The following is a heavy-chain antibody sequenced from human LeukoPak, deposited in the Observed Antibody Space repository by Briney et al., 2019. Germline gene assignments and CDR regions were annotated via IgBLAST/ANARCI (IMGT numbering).Heavy chain of an antibody. CDR3: ARLWFGELLRPDY. D-gene: IGHD3-10*01. CDR2: IYHSGST. Sequence: SETLSLTCAVSDYSISSGYYWGWIRQPPGKGLEWIGSIYHSGSTYYNPSLKSRVTISVDTSKNQFSLKLSSVTAADTAVYYCARLWFGELLRPDYWGQGTLVTVSS. J-gene: IGHJ4*02. V-gene: IGHV4-38-2*01. CDR1: DYSISSGYY.